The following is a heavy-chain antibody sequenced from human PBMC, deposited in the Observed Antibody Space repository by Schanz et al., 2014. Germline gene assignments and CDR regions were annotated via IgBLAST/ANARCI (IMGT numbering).Heavy chain of an antibody. V-gene: IGHV1-2*02. D-gene: IGHD4-17*01. J-gene: IGHJ4*02. CDR2: INPNSDGT. CDR3: ARDPYGKNSGDFDY. CDR1: GYTFTGHY. Sequence: QVQLVQSGAEVKKPGASVKVSCKASGYTFTGHYMHWVRQAPGQGLEWMGWINPNSDGTKYAQKFQGRVTMTRDTSVNTAYLDLSSLTSDDTAVYFCARDPYGKNSGDFDYWGQGTLVTVSS.